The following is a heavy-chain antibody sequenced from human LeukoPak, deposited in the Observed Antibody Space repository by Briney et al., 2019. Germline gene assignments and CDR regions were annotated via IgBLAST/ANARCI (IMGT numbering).Heavy chain of an antibody. Sequence: KPSETLSLTCTVSGGSISSYYWSWIRQPPGKGLEWIGYIYYSGSTNYNPSLKSRVTISVDTSKNQFSLKLSSVTAADTAVYYCARGFTSSYSYSSSWYNYFDYWGQGTLVTVSS. CDR2: IYYSGST. V-gene: IGHV4-59*01. J-gene: IGHJ4*02. CDR1: GGSISSYY. D-gene: IGHD6-13*01. CDR3: ARGFTSSYSYSSSWYNYFDY.